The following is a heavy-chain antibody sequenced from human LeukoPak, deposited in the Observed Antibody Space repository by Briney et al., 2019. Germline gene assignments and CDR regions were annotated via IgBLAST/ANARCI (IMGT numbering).Heavy chain of an antibody. V-gene: IGHV1-46*01. CDR1: GYTFTSYY. J-gene: IGHJ4*02. Sequence: AASVKVSCKASGYTFTSYYMHWVPQAPGQGLEWIGIINPSDGSKRYAQKFQGRVTMTRDTSTSTVYMEVSSLRSEDTAVYYCAREGSGSYYLDYWGQGTLVTVSS. CDR2: INPSDGSK. CDR3: AREGSGSYYLDY. D-gene: IGHD1-26*01.